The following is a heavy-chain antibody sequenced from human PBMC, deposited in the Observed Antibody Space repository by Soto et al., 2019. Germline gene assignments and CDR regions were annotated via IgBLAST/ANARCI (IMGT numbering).Heavy chain of an antibody. V-gene: IGHV3-33*08. CDR3: ARTYYYYYGMDV. CDR2: IWYDGSNK. CDR1: GFTVSSKY. Sequence: GGSLRLSCAASGFTVSSKYMSWVRQAPGKGLEWVAVIWYDGSNKYYADSVKGRFTISRDNSKNTLYLQMNSLRAEDTAVYYCARTYYYYYGMDVWGQGTTVTVSS. J-gene: IGHJ6*02.